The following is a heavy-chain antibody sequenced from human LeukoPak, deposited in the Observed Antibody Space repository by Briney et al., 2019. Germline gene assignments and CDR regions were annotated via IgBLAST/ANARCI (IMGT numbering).Heavy chain of an antibody. CDR2: ISSNGGST. CDR1: GFTFSSYS. CDR3: ARMTLYGSGTVH. J-gene: IGHJ4*02. D-gene: IGHD3-10*01. V-gene: IGHV3-64*02. Sequence: PGGSLRLSCAASGFTFSSYSMHWVRQAPGKGLEYVSGISSNGGSTWYAGSVKGRFTISRDNSKNTVNLQLGSLRIEDTDVYHCARMTLYGSGTVHWGQGILVTVSS.